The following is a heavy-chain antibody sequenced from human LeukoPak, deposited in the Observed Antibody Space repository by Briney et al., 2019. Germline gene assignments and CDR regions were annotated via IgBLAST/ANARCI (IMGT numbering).Heavy chain of an antibody. CDR1: GFTISDYG. V-gene: IGHV3-23*01. D-gene: IGHD4-17*01. J-gene: IGHJ3*01. CDR3: GRDPNGDYLGAFEF. CDR2: SRSGGANN. Sequence: GGSLRLSCAASGFTISDYGLVWVRQAPGKGLEWVSGSRSGGANNFYADAVKGRFTISRDNSKNTLYLQMNSLGADDTAVYYCGRDPNGDYLGAFEFWGHGTTVSVSS.